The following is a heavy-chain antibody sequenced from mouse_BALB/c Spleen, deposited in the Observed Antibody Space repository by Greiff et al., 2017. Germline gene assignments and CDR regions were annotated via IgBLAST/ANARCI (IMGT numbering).Heavy chain of an antibody. Sequence: QVQLQQSGPELVKPGASVKISCKASGYAFSSSWMNWVKQRPGQGLEWIGRIYPGDGDTNYNGKFKGKATLTADKSSSTAYMQLSSLTSVDSAVYFCAREVYYYGSRGYFDVWGAGTTVTVSS. CDR3: AREVYYYGSRGYFDV. D-gene: IGHD1-1*01. J-gene: IGHJ1*01. CDR2: IYPGDGDT. CDR1: GYAFSSSW. V-gene: IGHV1-82*01.